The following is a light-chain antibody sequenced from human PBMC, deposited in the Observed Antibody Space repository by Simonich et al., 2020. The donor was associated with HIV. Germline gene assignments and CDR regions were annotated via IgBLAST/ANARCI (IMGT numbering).Light chain of an antibody. V-gene: IGKV1-33*01. CDR3: QQYHNVPLT. J-gene: IGKJ4*01. Sequence: DIQMTQYPSSLSASVGNRVTITCQASQDIANSLNWYQQKPGKSPKLLIFDASNLETGVPSRFSGSASGTDFTFAISSLQPEDIATYFCQQYHNVPLTFAGGTKVEIK. CDR2: DAS. CDR1: QDIANS.